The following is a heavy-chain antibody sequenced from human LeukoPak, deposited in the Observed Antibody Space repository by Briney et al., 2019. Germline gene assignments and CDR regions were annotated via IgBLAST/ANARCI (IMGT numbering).Heavy chain of an antibody. CDR2: IYTSGST. CDR1: GGSISSGSYY. V-gene: IGHV4-61*02. CDR3: ARAKPLGYCSGGSCYRTHYFDY. Sequence: PSETLPLTCTVSGGSISSGSYYWSWVRQPAGKGLEWIGRIYTSGSTNYNPSLKSRVTISVDTSKNQFSLKLSSVTAADTAVYYCARAKPLGYCSGGSCYRTHYFDYWGQGTLVTVSS. D-gene: IGHD2-15*01. J-gene: IGHJ4*02.